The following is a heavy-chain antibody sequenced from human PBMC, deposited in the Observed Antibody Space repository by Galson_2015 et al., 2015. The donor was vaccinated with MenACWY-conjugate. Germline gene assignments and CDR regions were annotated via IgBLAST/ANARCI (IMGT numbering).Heavy chain of an antibody. CDR1: GFTFTTYA. CDR2: ISNSGSST. J-gene: IGHJ4*02. CDR3: AKRQRVPSNALYTFDY. Sequence: SLRLSCAASGFTFTTYAMSWVRQAPGKGLEWVSAISNSGSSTYYADSVKGRFAISRDNSKNTLYLQMDSLRAEDTAVYYCAKRQRVPSNALYTFDYWGQGTLVTVSS. V-gene: IGHV3-23*01. D-gene: IGHD1-14*01.